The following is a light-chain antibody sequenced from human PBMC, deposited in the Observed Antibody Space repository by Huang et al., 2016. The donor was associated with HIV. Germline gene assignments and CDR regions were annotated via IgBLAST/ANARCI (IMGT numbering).Light chain of an antibody. CDR2: GAS. CDR1: QSVSNNY. Sequence: EIVLTQSPGTLSLSPGERATLSCRASQSVSNNYLAWYQQKPGQAPRLLIYGASSRATGIPDRLSGSGSGTGFTLTISRLEPEDFAVYFCQQYGTLLTFGGGTKVEI. J-gene: IGKJ4*01. CDR3: QQYGTLLT. V-gene: IGKV3-20*01.